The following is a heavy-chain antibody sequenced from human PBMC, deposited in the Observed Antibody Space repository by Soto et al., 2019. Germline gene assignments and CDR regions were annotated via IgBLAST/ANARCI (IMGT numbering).Heavy chain of an antibody. CDR3: ARGKGMEQKYYHGMDV. D-gene: IGHD1-1*01. CDR1: GYTFTIYA. Sequence: GASVKVSCKASGYTFTIYAMHWLRQAPGQRLEWMGWINAGNGDTKYSQNLQDRVTFTRDTPASTIYMDLSSLRSEDTAVYYCARGKGMEQKYYHGMDVCGQGTTVTVYS. V-gene: IGHV1-3*01. CDR2: INAGNGDT. J-gene: IGHJ6*02.